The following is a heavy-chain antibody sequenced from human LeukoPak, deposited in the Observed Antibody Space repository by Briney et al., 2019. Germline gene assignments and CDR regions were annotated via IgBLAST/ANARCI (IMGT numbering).Heavy chain of an antibody. CDR1: GFIFSNYA. Sequence: GGSLRLSCAASGFIFSNYAMSWVRQAPVKGLEWVSTISDSSDATYYADSVKGRFTISRDNSRGMLYLQMNSLRAEDTAVYYCAKDSPRIAVAGTFDYWGQGTLVTVSS. CDR2: ISDSSDAT. D-gene: IGHD6-19*01. CDR3: AKDSPRIAVAGTFDY. V-gene: IGHV3-23*01. J-gene: IGHJ4*02.